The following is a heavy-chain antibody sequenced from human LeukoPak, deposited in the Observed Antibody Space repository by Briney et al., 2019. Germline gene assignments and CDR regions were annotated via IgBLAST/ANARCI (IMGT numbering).Heavy chain of an antibody. CDR1: GGSIRSSNW. J-gene: IGHJ4*02. CDR2: IYYSGST. V-gene: IGHV4-4*02. CDR3: ARARMVAATLDY. D-gene: IGHD2-15*01. Sequence: PSETLSLTCAVSGGSIRSSNWWSWVRQPPGKGLEWIGEIYYSGSTNYNPSLKSRVTISVDKSKNQFSLKLSSVTAADTAVYYCARARMVAATLDYWGQGTLVTVSS.